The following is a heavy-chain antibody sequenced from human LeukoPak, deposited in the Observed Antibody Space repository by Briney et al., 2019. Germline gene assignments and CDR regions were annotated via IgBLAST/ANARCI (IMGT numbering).Heavy chain of an antibody. V-gene: IGHV4-34*01. J-gene: IGHJ4*02. CDR3: ARPYGDYGDSDY. CDR1: GGSFSGYY. Sequence: PSETLSLTCAVYGGSFSGYYWSWIRQPPGKGLEWIGEINHSGSTNYNPSLKSRVTISVDTSKNQFSLKLSSVTAADTAGYYCARPYGDYGDSDYWGQGTLVTVSS. CDR2: INHSGST. D-gene: IGHD4-17*01.